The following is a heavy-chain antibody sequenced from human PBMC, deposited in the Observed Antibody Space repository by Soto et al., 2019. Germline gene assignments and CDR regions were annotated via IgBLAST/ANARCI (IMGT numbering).Heavy chain of an antibody. CDR1: GFIFMTYA. D-gene: IGHD4-17*01. J-gene: IGHJ3*02. CDR2: ISSSGDST. CDR3: AHPRGYGVFDAVDI. Sequence: PGGSLRLSCAASGFIFMTYAMNWVRQAPGKGLEWVSAISSSGDSTYYAESVRGRFTISRDNSINTLYLHMRSLRPEDTAVYYCAHPRGYGVFDAVDIWGQGTMVTVSS. V-gene: IGHV3-23*01.